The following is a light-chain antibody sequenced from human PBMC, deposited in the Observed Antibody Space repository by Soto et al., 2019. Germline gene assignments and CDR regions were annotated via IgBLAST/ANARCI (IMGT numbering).Light chain of an antibody. CDR3: QSYDTGLIGWL. CDR1: SSDVGGYHY. J-gene: IGLJ3*02. Sequence: QSALTQPRSVSGSPGQSVTLSCTGTSSDVGGYHYVSWYQHHPGKAPKIIIYDVNKRPSGVPDRFSGSKSGTSASLAITGLQAEDEAEYYCQSYDTGLIGWLFGGGTKLTV. CDR2: DVN. V-gene: IGLV2-11*01.